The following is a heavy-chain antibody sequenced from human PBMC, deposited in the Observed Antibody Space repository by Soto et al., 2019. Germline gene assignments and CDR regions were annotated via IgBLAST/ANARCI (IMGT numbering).Heavy chain of an antibody. D-gene: IGHD2-15*01. V-gene: IGHV1-69*13. CDR3: ARGFGGIPEVTDY. J-gene: IGHJ4*02. CDR1: GVTFSSYA. CDR2: IIPIFGTA. Sequence: SVKVSCKASGVTFSSYAISWVRQAPGQGLEWMGGIIPIFGTANYAQKFQGRVTITADESTSTAYMELSSLRSEDTAVYYCARGFGGIPEVTDYWGQGTLVTVSS.